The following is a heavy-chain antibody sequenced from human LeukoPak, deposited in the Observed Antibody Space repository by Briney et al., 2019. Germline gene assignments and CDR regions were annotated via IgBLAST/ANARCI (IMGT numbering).Heavy chain of an antibody. D-gene: IGHD3-3*01. V-gene: IGHV3-7*05. CDR2: IRGNGSEK. CDR3: ARGLSIFAASFAY. Sequence: GGSLRLSCVASGFTFSRYWMSWVRQAPGKGLEWVSTIRGNGSEKHYVDSVKGRFTISRDKTKHSLYLQMNSLRAEDTAVYYCARGLSIFAASFAYWGQGTLVTVSS. J-gene: IGHJ4*02. CDR1: GFTFSRYW.